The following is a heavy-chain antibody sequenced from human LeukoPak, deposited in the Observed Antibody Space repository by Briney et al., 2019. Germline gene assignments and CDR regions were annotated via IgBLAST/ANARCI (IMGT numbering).Heavy chain of an antibody. CDR3: ARSIAAAGIAFDY. CDR1: GGSISSYY. J-gene: IGHJ4*02. Sequence: PSETLSLTCTVSGGSISSYYWSWIRQPPGKGLEWIGYIYYSGSTNYNPSLKSRVTISVETPKNQCSLKLNSVTAAYTAVYYCARSIAAAGIAFDYWGQGTLVTVSS. CDR2: IYYSGST. V-gene: IGHV4-59*01. D-gene: IGHD6-13*01.